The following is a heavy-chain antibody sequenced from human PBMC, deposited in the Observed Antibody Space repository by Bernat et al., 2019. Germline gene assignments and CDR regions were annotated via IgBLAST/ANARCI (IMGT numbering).Heavy chain of an antibody. D-gene: IGHD3-22*01. V-gene: IGHV3-33*01. CDR2: IWYDGSNK. CDR1: GFTFSSYG. Sequence: QVQPVESGGGVVQPGRSLRPPCAASGFTFSSYGMHWVRQAPGKGLEWVAVIWYDGSNKYYEDSVKGRFTISRDNSKNTLYLQMNSLRAEDTAVYYCARDRDSNNWFDPWGQGTLVTVSS. CDR3: ARDRDSNNWFDP. J-gene: IGHJ5*02.